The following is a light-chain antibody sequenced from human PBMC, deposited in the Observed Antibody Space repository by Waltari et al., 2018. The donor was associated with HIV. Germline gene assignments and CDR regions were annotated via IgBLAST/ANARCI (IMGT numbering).Light chain of an antibody. V-gene: IGLV3-21*02. Sequence: SYVLTQLPSVSVAPGQTARITCGGNNIGSKRVHWYQQKAGQAPVLVAYNASDRPSGIPERFSGSNSGNTATLTISRVEAGDEADYYCHVWDRSSDHHVFGTGTKVTVL. CDR3: HVWDRSSDHHV. J-gene: IGLJ1*01. CDR2: NAS. CDR1: NIGSKR.